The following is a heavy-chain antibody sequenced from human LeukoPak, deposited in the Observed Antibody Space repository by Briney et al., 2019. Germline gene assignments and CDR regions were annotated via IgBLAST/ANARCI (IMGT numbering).Heavy chain of an antibody. CDR2: IKNKADGGTT. CDR3: TTVYGVGGDYFCFDY. CDR1: GFTFSNAW. Sequence: GGSLRLSCAASGFTFSNAWMSWVRQAPGKGLEWVGHIKNKADGGTTDYAAPVKGRITISRDDSKNTLYLQMTSLKTEDTAVYYCTTVYGVGGDYFCFDYWGQGALVTVSS. V-gene: IGHV3-15*01. J-gene: IGHJ4*02. D-gene: IGHD4-17*01.